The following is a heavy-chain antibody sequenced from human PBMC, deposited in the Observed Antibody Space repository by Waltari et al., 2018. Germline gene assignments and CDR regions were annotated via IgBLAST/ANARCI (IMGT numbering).Heavy chain of an antibody. CDR3: AKDKVGRGYYFDY. J-gene: IGHJ4*02. Sequence: GGLVQPGRSLRLSCAASGFTFDDYAMHWVRQAPGKGLEWVSGISWNSGSIGYADSVKGRFTISRDNAKNSLYLQMNSLRAEDTALYYCAKDKVGRGYYFDYWGQGTLVTVSS. CDR1: GFTFDDYA. D-gene: IGHD1-26*01. CDR2: ISWNSGSI. V-gene: IGHV3-9*01.